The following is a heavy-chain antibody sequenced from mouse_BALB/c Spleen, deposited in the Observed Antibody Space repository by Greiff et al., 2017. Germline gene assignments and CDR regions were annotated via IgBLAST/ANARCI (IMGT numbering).Heavy chain of an antibody. D-gene: IGHD2-1*01. CDR3: ARSDYGNYVGAMDY. CDR1: GYAFTNYL. J-gene: IGHJ4*01. V-gene: IGHV1-54*01. CDR2: INPGSGGT. Sequence: VQLQQSGAELVRPGTSVKVSCKASGYAFTNYLIEWVKQRPGQGLEWIGVINPGSGGTNYNEKFKGKATLTADKSSSTAYMQLSSLTSDDSAVYFCARSDYGNYVGAMDYWGQGTSVTVSS.